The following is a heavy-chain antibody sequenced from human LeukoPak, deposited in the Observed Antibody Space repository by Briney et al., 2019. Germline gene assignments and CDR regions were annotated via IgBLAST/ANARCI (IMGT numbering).Heavy chain of an antibody. D-gene: IGHD4-17*01. Sequence: GGSLRLSCSASGFTVGSNYLSWVRQAPGKGLEWVSLIYSGGSTYCADSLKGRFTISRDNSKNTVYLQMNSLRAEDTAVYYCAMYRTYGDRDYWGQGALVTVSS. V-gene: IGHV3-53*01. J-gene: IGHJ4*02. CDR3: AMYRTYGDRDY. CDR2: IYSGGST. CDR1: GFTVGSNY.